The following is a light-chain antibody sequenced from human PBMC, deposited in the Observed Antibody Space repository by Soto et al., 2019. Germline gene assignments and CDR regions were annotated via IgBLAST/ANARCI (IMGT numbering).Light chain of an antibody. Sequence: EIVLPQSPGTLSLSPGERATLSCRASQSVSSSYLAWYQQKPGQAPRLLIYGASSRATGIPDRSSGSASGTDFTLTISRLEPEDFAVYYCQQYGTSTGTFGQGTKVEIK. CDR1: QSVSSSY. CDR2: GAS. CDR3: QQYGTSTGT. J-gene: IGKJ1*01. V-gene: IGKV3-20*01.